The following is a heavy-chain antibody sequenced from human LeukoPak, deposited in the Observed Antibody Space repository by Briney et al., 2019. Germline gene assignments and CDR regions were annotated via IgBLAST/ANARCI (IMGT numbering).Heavy chain of an antibody. J-gene: IGHJ6*03. CDR1: GGSFSGYY. Sequence: SETLSLTCAVYGGSFSGYYWSWIRQPPGKGLEWIGEINHSGSTNYNPSLKSRVTISVDTPKTQFSLKLRSVTAADTAVYYCARGRDHSSSANYYYYYMDVWGKGTTVTVSS. CDR2: INHSGST. D-gene: IGHD6-6*01. V-gene: IGHV4-34*01. CDR3: ARGRDHSSSANYYYYYMDV.